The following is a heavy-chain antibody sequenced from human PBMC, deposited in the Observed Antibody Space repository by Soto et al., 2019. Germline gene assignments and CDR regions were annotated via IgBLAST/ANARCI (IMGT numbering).Heavy chain of an antibody. J-gene: IGHJ6*02. Sequence: QVRLVESGGGVVQPGRSLRLSCAASGFTFSSYGMHWVRQAPGKGLEWVAVIWYDGSNKYYADSVKGRFTISRDNSKNTLYLQMNSLRAEDTAVYYCARELEDTAMVNYYYYGMDVWGQGTTVTVSS. V-gene: IGHV3-33*01. D-gene: IGHD5-18*01. CDR1: GFTFSSYG. CDR3: ARELEDTAMVNYYYYGMDV. CDR2: IWYDGSNK.